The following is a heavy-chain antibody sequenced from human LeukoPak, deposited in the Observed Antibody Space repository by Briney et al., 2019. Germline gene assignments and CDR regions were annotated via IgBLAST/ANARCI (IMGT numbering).Heavy chain of an antibody. CDR3: ARSALWFGETKNWFDS. CDR2: IYYSGST. V-gene: IGHV4-39*07. D-gene: IGHD3-10*01. CDR1: GGSISSSSYY. Sequence: SETLSLTCTVSGGSISSSSYYWGWIRQPPGKGLEWIGSIYYSGSTYYNPSLKSRVTISVDTSKNQFSLKLSSVTAADTAVYYCARSALWFGETKNWFDSWGQGTLVSVSS. J-gene: IGHJ5*01.